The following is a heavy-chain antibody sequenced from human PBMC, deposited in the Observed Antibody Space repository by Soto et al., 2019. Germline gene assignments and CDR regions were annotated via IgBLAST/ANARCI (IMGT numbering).Heavy chain of an antibody. CDR3: AFNYVWGSYPTY. D-gene: IGHD3-16*02. V-gene: IGHV3-23*01. Sequence: EVQLLESGGGLVQPGGSPRLSCAASGFTFSSYAMSWVRQAPGKGLEWVSAISGSGGSTYYADSVKGRFTISRDNSKNTLYLQMNSLRAEDTAVYYCAFNYVWGSYPTYWGQGTLVTVSS. CDR2: ISGSGGST. CDR1: GFTFSSYA. J-gene: IGHJ4*02.